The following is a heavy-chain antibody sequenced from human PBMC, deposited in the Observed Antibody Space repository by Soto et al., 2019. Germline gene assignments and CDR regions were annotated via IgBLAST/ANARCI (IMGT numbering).Heavy chain of an antibody. CDR3: ARGGTYYDFWRYYYYYGMDV. D-gene: IGHD3-3*01. CDR1: GGSFRGYY. V-gene: IGHV4-34*01. CDR2: INHSGST. Sequence: KPSETLALTCTVYGGSFRGYYWSWIRQPPGKGLEWIGEINHSGSTNYNPSLKSRVTISVDTSKNQFSLKLSSVTAADTAVYYCARGGTYYDFWRYYYYYGMDVWGQGTTVTVS. J-gene: IGHJ6*02.